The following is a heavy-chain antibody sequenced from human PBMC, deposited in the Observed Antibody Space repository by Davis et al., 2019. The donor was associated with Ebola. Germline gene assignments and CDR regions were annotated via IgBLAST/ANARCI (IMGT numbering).Heavy chain of an antibody. J-gene: IGHJ4*02. CDR3: ARDPGGMSVARFDY. CDR1: GYTFTSNG. D-gene: IGHD3-16*01. V-gene: IGHV1-18*04. Sequence: AASVKVSCKASGYTFTSNGISWVRQAPGQGLEWMAWISAYNGHTNYAQKLQGRVTMTTDTSTSTAYMELRRLRSDDTAVYYCARDPGGMSVARFDYWGQGTLVTVSS. CDR2: ISAYNGHT.